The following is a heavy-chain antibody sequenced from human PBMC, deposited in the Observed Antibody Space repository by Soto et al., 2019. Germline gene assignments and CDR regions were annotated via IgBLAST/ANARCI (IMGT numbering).Heavy chain of an antibody. V-gene: IGHV4-39*01. D-gene: IGHD2-8*01. CDR2: IYYSGST. Sequence: SETLSLTCTVSGGSISSSSYYWGRIRQPPGKGLEWIGSIYYSGSTYYNPSLKSRVTISVDTSKNQFSLKLSSVTAADTAVYYCARQIRDIVLMVYAFDYWGQGTLVTVSS. CDR3: ARQIRDIVLMVYAFDY. CDR1: GGSISSSSYY. J-gene: IGHJ4*02.